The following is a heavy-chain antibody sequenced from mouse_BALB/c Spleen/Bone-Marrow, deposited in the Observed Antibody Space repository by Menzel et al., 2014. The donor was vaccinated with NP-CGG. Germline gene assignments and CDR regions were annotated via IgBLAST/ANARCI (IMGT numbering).Heavy chain of an antibody. D-gene: IGHD2-10*02. CDR1: GFNIRDTY. V-gene: IGHV14-3*02. CDR3: ALLYGNCDY. Sequence: EVQLVESGAELVKPGASVKLSCTASGFNIRDTYMHWVKQRPEQGLEWIGRIDPANGNTKYDPKFQGKATITADTSSNTAYLQLSSLTSEDTAVYYCALLYGNCDYWGQGTTLTVSS. J-gene: IGHJ2*01. CDR2: IDPANGNT.